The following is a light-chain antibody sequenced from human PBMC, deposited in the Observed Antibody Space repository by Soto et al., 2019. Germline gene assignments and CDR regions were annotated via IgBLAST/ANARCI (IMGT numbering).Light chain of an antibody. J-gene: IGLJ2*01. CDR1: DIGDKS. CDR3: QVWDSDSHHVV. CDR2: DDT. V-gene: IGLV3-21*02. Sequence: SYELTQPPSVSVGPGQTANITCGGDDIGDKSVHWYQQMAGQAPVVVVSDDTDRPSGIPERFSGSNSGNTATLTISRVEVGDEADYYCQVWDSDSHHVVFGGGTK.